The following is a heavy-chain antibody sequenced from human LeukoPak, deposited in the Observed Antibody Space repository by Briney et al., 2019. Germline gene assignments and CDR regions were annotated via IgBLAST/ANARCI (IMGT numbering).Heavy chain of an antibody. CDR1: GFSFSSYW. D-gene: IGHD3-22*01. CDR2: IKNDGSST. CDR3: LRGAHYDTSGYYY. J-gene: IGHJ4*02. V-gene: IGHV3-74*01. Sequence: GGSLRLSCEASGFSFSSYWMHWVRQAPGEGLVWVSRIKNDGSSTVYAGSVKGRFTISRDNAKNTLYLQMNSLRPEDTAVYYCLRGAHYDTSGYYYWGQGALVTVSS.